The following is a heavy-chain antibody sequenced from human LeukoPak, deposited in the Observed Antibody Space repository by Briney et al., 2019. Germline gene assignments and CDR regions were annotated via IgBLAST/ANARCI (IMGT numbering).Heavy chain of an antibody. J-gene: IGHJ4*02. D-gene: IGHD1-7*01. CDR2: INPNSGGT. CDR3: ARGRLCWNYVCDY. Sequence: ASVKVSCKASGYTFTGYYMHWVRQAPGQGLEWMGWINPNSGGTNYAQKFQGRVTMTRDTSISTAYMELSRLRSDDTAVYYCARGRLCWNYVCDYWGQGTLVTVSS. V-gene: IGHV1-2*02. CDR1: GYTFTGYY.